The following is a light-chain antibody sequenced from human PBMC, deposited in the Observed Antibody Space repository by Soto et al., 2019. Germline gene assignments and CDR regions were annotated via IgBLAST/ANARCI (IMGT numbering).Light chain of an antibody. Sequence: QPVLTQSPSASASLGASVKLTCTLSSGHSSYAIEWHQQRPEKGPRYLMKVDSDGSHNKGDGIPDRFSGSSSGTERYLTISSLQSEDEADYYCQTWGSVIQVFGGGTQLTVL. J-gene: IGLJ2*01. CDR1: SGHSSYA. V-gene: IGLV4-69*01. CDR2: VDSDGSH. CDR3: QTWGSVIQV.